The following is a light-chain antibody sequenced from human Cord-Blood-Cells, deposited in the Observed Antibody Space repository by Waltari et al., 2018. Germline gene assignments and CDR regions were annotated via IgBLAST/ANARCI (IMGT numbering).Light chain of an antibody. Sequence: QSPLSQTRPVSGPPGPSVTNSRTRSSSDVGGDNYVSWYQQHPGKAPKLMIYYGSKRPSGVPDRFSGSKSGNTASLTISGLQAEDEADYYCCSYAGSYTWVFGTGTKVTVL. J-gene: IGLJ1*01. CDR3: CSYAGSYTWV. CDR1: SSDVGGDNY. V-gene: IGLV2-11*01. CDR2: YGS.